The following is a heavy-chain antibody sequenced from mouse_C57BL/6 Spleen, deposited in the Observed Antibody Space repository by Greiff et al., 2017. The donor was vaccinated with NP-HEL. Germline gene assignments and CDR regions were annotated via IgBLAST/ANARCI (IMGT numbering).Heavy chain of an antibody. CDR3: AKGSNYLFAY. Sequence: QVQLQQSGPELVKPGASVKISCKASGYSFTSYYIHWVKQRPGQGLEWIGWIYPGSGNTKYNEKFKGKATLTADTSSSTAYMQLSSLTSEDSAVYYCAKGSNYLFAYWGQGTLVTVSA. CDR1: GYSFTSYY. J-gene: IGHJ3*01. D-gene: IGHD2-5*01. V-gene: IGHV1-66*01. CDR2: IYPGSGNT.